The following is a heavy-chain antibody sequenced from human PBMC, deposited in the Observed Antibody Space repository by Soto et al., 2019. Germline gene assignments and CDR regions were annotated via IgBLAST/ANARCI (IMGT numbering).Heavy chain of an antibody. J-gene: IGHJ6*03. CDR1: GYTFTGYY. V-gene: IGHV1-2*04. CDR3: ARNGPNKKYYYYIDF. CDR2: INPNSGGT. Sequence: ASVKVSCKASGYTFTGYYMHWVRQAPGQGLEWMGWINPNSGGTNYAQKFQGWVTMTRDTSISTAYMELSRLRSDDTAVYYCARNGPNKKYYYYIDFWGKGTTVTVSS.